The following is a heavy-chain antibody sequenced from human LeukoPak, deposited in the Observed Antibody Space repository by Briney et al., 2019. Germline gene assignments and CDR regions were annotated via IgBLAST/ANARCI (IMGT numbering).Heavy chain of an antibody. CDR1: GGSISTYY. D-gene: IGHD4-23*01. CDR3: ASGNSNFDS. J-gene: IGHJ4*02. V-gene: IGHV4-59*01. Sequence: SETLSLTSTVSGGSISTYYWAWLRQPPGQGLEWIGYIYYSGSTNYNPSLNSRVTISVDTSKNQFSLKLNSVTAADTAVYYCASGNSNFDSWGQGTLVTVSS. CDR2: IYYSGST.